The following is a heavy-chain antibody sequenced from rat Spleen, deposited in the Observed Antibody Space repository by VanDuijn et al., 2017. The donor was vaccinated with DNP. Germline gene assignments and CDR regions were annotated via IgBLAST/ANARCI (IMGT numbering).Heavy chain of an antibody. Sequence: EVQLVESGGGLVQPGGSLKLSCAASGFTFSNYGMHWIRQAPTKGLEWVASISPSGGNTYYRDSVKGRFTISRDNAKSTLYLQMNSLRSEDTATYYCTTDRDGSYGVAYWGQGVMVTVSS. CDR1: GFTFSNYG. CDR2: ISPSGGNT. V-gene: IGHV5-19*01. J-gene: IGHJ2*01. D-gene: IGHD1-3*01. CDR3: TTDRDGSYGVAY.